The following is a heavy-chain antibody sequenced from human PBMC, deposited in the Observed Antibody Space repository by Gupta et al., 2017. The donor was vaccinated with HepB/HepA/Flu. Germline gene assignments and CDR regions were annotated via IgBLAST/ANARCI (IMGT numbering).Heavy chain of an antibody. D-gene: IGHD2-2*02. CDR1: GFTFSSYG. V-gene: IGHV3-23*01. Sequence: EVQLLESGGGWVQPGGSLRLSCAASGFTFSSYGMNWVRRAPGKGLEWVSVISGSGNSTNYADSVKGRFTISRDNSKNTLYLQMNSLRAEDTAVYYCAKGRCSGSSCYRCDYWGQGTLVTVSS. J-gene: IGHJ4*02. CDR2: ISGSGNST. CDR3: AKGRCSGSSCYRCDY.